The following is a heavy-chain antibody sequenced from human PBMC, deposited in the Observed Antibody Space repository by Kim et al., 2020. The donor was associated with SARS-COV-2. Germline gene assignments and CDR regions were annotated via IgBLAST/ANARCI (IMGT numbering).Heavy chain of an antibody. CDR1: GFTFSSYS. CDR3: ARDYGDFWSGYYPYYYYGMDV. J-gene: IGHJ6*02. V-gene: IGHV3-21*01. D-gene: IGHD3-3*01. CDR2: ISSSSSYI. Sequence: GGSLRLSCAASGFTFSSYSMNWVRQAPGKGLEWVSSISSSSSYIYYADSVKGRFTISRDNAKNSLYLQMNSLRAEDTAVYYCARDYGDFWSGYYPYYYYGMDVWGQGTTVTVSS.